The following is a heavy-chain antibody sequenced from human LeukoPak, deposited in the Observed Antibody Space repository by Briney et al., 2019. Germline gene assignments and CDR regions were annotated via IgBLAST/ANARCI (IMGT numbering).Heavy chain of an antibody. CDR1: GFTFSDYA. Sequence: GGSLRLSCAASGFTFSDYAMNWVRQAPGKGLEWVSAISGGGSKTYNTDSVKGRFTISRDNSKNTLYLQMNSLTAEDTAVYYCARLLGMIMFAEADAFEVRGQGARVTVSS. D-gene: IGHD3-16*01. V-gene: IGHV3-23*01. CDR3: ARLLGMIMFAEADAFEV. CDR2: ISGGGSKT. J-gene: IGHJ3*01.